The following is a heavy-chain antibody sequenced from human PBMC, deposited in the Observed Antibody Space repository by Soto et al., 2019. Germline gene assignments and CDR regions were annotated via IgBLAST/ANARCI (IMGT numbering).Heavy chain of an antibody. CDR3: ASGIQLWLRRINNGYSG. CDR2: IIPMFGTA. V-gene: IGHV1-69*12. CDR1: GGTFSTYA. Sequence: QVQLVQSGAEVKKPESSVKFSCKAPGGTFSTYAISWVRQAPGQGLEWMGGIIPMFGTANYAQRFQDRVTITADEYTNTVYMELSSLRSEDTAVYFSASGIQLWLRRINNGYSGWGQGTLVTVSS. J-gene: IGHJ4*02. D-gene: IGHD5-18*01.